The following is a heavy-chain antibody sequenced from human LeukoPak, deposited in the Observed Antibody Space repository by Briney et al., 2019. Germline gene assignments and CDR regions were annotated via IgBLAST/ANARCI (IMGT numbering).Heavy chain of an antibody. CDR2: INPNSGGT. CDR3: ARGWSGSYYSHYYYYMDV. CDR1: GYTFTGYY. V-gene: IGHV1-2*02. Sequence: GASVKVSCKASGYTFTGYYMHWVRQAPGQGLEWMGWINPNSGGTNYAQKFQGRVTMTRATSISTAYMKLSRLRSDDTAVYYCARGWSGSYYSHYYYYMDVWGKGTTVTVSS. D-gene: IGHD1-26*01. J-gene: IGHJ6*03.